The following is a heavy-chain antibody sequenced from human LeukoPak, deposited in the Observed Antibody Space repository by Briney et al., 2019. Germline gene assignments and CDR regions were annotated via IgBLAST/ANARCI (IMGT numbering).Heavy chain of an antibody. CDR2: IYGGNTT. CDR3: ARGRPIDH. Sequence: GGSLRLSCAASGFTVSSNSMSWVRQAPGKGLEWVSIIYGGNTTYYADSVKGRFTISRDNSKNTLYLQMNSLRAEDTAFYYCARGRPIDHWGQGTLVTVSS. V-gene: IGHV3-53*01. J-gene: IGHJ4*02. CDR1: GFTVSSNS. D-gene: IGHD6-25*01.